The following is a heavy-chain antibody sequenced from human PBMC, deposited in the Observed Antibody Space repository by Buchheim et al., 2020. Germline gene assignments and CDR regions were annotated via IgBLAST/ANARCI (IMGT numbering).Heavy chain of an antibody. J-gene: IGHJ4*02. D-gene: IGHD2-8*01. CDR1: GFSLTATGMS. CDR2: INWEGEK. CDR3: ARKRQTNAWKHRLDF. V-gene: IGHV2-70*01. Sequence: QVTLSESGPALLKPTETLTLTCTFSGFSLTATGMSVTWIRQSPGKALEWLGHINWEGEKYIQPSLQARLTLSTETSKSQVVLSLTKMDPVDSGTYFCARKRQTNAWKHRLDFWGQGIL.